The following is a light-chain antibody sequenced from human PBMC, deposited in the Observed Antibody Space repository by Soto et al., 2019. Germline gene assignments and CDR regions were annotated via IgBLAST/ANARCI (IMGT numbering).Light chain of an antibody. V-gene: IGKV3-20*01. CDR2: AAS. Sequence: IGLSKSPGTLSLSPGERVTLSCRASQSVGSRYLAWYQQKPGQAPRLLIYAASTRATGIPDRFSGSGSGTAFTLTITRLEPEDIAVYYCQYYGTSVFIFGGGTKVDIK. CDR3: QYYGTSVFI. CDR1: QSVGSRY. J-gene: IGKJ4*01.